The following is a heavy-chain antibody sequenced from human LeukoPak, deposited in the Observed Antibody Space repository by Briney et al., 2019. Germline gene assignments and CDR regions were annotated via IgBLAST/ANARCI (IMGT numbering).Heavy chain of an antibody. CDR2: VYYDGSKK. CDR1: GFTFSSYG. Sequence: GGSLRLSCAASGFTFSSYGMHWVRQAPGKGLEWVGFVYYDGSKKFYADFVKGRFSISRDNSKNTLYVQMNSLGAEDTALYYCAKLGFDSSGSHSLVDYWGQGTPVTVSS. V-gene: IGHV3-30*02. D-gene: IGHD3-22*01. J-gene: IGHJ4*02. CDR3: AKLGFDSSGSHSLVDY.